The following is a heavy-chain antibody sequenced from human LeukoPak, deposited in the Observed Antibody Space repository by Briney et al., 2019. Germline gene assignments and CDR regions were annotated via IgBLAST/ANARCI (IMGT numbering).Heavy chain of an antibody. CDR1: GGSISSGGYS. J-gene: IGHJ5*02. V-gene: IGHV4-30-2*01. D-gene: IGHD4-17*01. Sequence: SQTLSLTCAVSGGSISSGGYSWSRIRQPPGKGLEWIGYIYHSGSTYYNPSLKSRVTISVDRSKNQFSLKLSSVTAADTAVYYCARDIIHDYGDYGGFDPWGQGTLVTVSS. CDR3: ARDIIHDYGDYGGFDP. CDR2: IYHSGST.